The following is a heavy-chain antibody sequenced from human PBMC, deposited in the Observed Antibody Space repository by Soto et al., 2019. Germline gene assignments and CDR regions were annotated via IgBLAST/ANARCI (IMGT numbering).Heavy chain of an antibody. D-gene: IGHD2-21*02. CDR2: IYHSGST. Sequence: QLQLQESGSGLVKPSQTLSLTCAVSGGSISSGGYSWSWIRQPPGKGLEWIGYIYHSGSTYYNPSLKTRVPIPVDSATNQVSLKLSSVPAADTAVYACARVAGCGGDCQRGFDPWGQGTLVTVSS. CDR1: GGSISSGGYS. V-gene: IGHV4-30-2*01. J-gene: IGHJ5*02. CDR3: ARVAGCGGDCQRGFDP.